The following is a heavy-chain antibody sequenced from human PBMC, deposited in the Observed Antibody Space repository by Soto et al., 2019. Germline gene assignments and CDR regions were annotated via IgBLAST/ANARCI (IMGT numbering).Heavy chain of an antibody. CDR1: GDFLTTYY. CDR2: IFYGGHT. V-gene: IGHV4-59*12. CDR3: AREGYCSGGSCSHDY. Sequence: PSETLSLTCDVSGDFLTTYYWNWIRQSPGKGLEWIGYIFYGGHTNYNPSLKSRVTISVDTSKNQFSLKLSSVTAADTAVYYCAREGYCSGGSCSHDYWGQGTLVTVSS. D-gene: IGHD2-15*01. J-gene: IGHJ4*02.